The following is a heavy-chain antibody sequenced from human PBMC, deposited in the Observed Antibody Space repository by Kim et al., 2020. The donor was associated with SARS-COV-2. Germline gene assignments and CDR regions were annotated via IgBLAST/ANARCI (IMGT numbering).Heavy chain of an antibody. V-gene: IGHV4-30-4*01. CDR3: AREWGERDILTGYYNVPPMGYFDY. CDR2: IYYSGST. J-gene: IGHJ4*02. CDR1: GGSISSGDYY. Sequence: SETLSLTCTVSGGSISSGDYYWSWIRQPPGKGLEWIGYIYYSGSTYYNPSLKSRVTISVDTSKNQFSLKLSSVTAADTAVYYCAREWGERDILTGYYNVPPMGYFDYWGQGTLVTVSS. D-gene: IGHD3-9*01.